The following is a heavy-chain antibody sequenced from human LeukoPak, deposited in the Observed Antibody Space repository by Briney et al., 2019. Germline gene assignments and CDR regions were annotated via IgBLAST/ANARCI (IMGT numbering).Heavy chain of an antibody. CDR3: ARGCDCSSTSCYWCGVRY. CDR1: GGSISSYY. CDR2: IYYSGST. Sequence: SETLSLTCSVSGGSISSYYWSWIRQSPENGLEWIGYIYYSGSTNYNPSLKSRVTISVDTSKNQFSLKLSSVTAADTAVYYCARGCDCSSTSCYWCGVRYWGQGTLVTVSS. D-gene: IGHD2-2*01. J-gene: IGHJ4*02. V-gene: IGHV4-59*01.